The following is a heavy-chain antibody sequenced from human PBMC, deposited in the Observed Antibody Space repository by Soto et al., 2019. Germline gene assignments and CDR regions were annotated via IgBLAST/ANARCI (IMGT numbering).Heavy chain of an antibody. CDR3: ARRHRPSYTSDY. J-gene: IGHJ4*02. CDR2: INDDGRRT. CDR1: GCTFSSYW. Sequence: EVQLVESGGGLVQPGGSLRLSCAASGCTFSSYWMHWVRQAQGKGLEWVSRINDDGRRTSYADSVKGRFTISRDNAKNTLYLQMNSLRDDDTAIYYCARRHRPSYTSDYWGQGTLVTVSS. D-gene: IGHD4-4*01. V-gene: IGHV3-74*01.